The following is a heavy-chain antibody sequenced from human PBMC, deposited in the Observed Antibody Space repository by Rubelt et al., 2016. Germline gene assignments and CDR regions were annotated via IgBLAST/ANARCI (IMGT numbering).Heavy chain of an antibody. J-gene: IGHJ2*01. D-gene: IGHD2-15*01. CDR2: ISTETDGGTT. CDR3: TTEPLGSDWYFDL. CDR1: GFNFRSYW. Sequence: EVQLVESGGGLVQPGGSLRLSCAVSGFNFRSYWMNWVRQAPGKGLEWVGRISTETDGGTTDYAAPVQGRFTISKDDSKKTVYLQMNSLKTEDTALYYCTTEPLGSDWYFDLWGRGTLVTVSS. V-gene: IGHV3-15*07.